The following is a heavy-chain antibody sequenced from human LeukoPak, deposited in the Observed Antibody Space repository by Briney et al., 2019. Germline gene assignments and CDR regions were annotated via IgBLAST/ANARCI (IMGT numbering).Heavy chain of an antibody. CDR3: ARRPLRVQLEVDWFDP. CDR1: GGTFSSYA. D-gene: IGHD1-1*01. Sequence: SVKVSCKASGGTFSSYAISWVRQAPGQGLEWMGRIIPILGIANYAQKFQGRVTITADKSTSTAYMELSSLRSEDTAVYYCARRPLRVQLEVDWFDPWGQGTLVTVSS. J-gene: IGHJ5*02. CDR2: IIPILGIA. V-gene: IGHV1-69*04.